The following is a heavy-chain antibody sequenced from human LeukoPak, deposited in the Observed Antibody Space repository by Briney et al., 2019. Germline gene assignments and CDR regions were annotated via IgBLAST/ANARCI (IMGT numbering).Heavy chain of an antibody. CDR1: GYTLTELS. CDR2: FDPEDGET. J-gene: IGHJ6*02. CDR3: ATDSLRITMVRGVIKTYYYYGMDV. Sequence: ASVKVSCKASGYTLTELSMHWVRQAPGKGLEWMGGFDPEDGETIYAQKFQGRVTMTEDTSTDTAYMELSSLRSEDTAVYYCATDSLRITMVRGVIKTYYYYGMDVWGQGTTVTVSS. V-gene: IGHV1-24*01. D-gene: IGHD3-10*01.